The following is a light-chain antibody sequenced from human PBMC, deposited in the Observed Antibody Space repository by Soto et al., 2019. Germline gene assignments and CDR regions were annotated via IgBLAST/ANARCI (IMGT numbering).Light chain of an antibody. CDR2: DAS. V-gene: IGKV3-11*01. J-gene: IGKJ4*01. CDR1: QSVSSY. CDR3: QQRSNWPPGLT. Sequence: EIVLTQSPATLSLSPGERATLSCRASQSVSSYLAWYQQKPGQAPRLLIYDASNRATGIPARFSGSGSGTDFTLTISCLEPEDFAVYSCQQRSNWPPGLTFGGGTKVEIK.